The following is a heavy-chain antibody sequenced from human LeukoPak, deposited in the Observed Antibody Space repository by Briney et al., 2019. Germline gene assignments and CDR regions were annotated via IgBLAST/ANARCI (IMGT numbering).Heavy chain of an antibody. J-gene: IGHJ4*02. Sequence: ASVKVTCKASGYTFTGYYMHWLRQAPGQGLEWMGWINPNSGGTNYAQKFQGRVTMTRDTSISTAYMELSRLRSDDTAVYYCARSRGRAAAGNFDYWGQGTLVTVSS. CDR3: ARSRGRAAAGNFDY. D-gene: IGHD6-13*01. CDR2: INPNSGGT. CDR1: GYTFTGYY. V-gene: IGHV1-2*02.